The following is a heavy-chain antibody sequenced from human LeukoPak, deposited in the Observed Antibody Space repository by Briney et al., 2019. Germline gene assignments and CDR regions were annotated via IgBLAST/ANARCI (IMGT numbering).Heavy chain of an antibody. V-gene: IGHV4-4*02. J-gene: IGHJ4*02. CDR2: VNLQGST. CDR3: AREGGPYRPLDY. CDR1: GGSITNTNY. Sequence: PSQTLSLTCGVSGGSITNTNYWTWVRQPPGKGLEWIGEVNLQGSTNYNPSLMGRVAISVDTSENHISLQLTSVTAADTAVYYCAREGGPYRPLDYSGQGTLVTVSS.